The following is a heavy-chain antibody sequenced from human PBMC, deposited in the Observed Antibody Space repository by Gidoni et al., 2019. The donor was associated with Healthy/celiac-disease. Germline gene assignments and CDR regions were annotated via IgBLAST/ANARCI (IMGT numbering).Heavy chain of an antibody. J-gene: IGHJ4*02. CDR3: AKDIKGMTTVATVYDY. Sequence: EVQLVESGGGLVQTGRSLRIPCAASGFTFDVYAMHWVRQAPGKGLEWVSGISWNSGSIGYADSVKGRFTISRDNAKNSLYLQMNSLRAEDTALYYCAKDIKGMTTVATVYDYWGQGTLVTVSS. D-gene: IGHD4-4*01. CDR2: ISWNSGSI. V-gene: IGHV3-9*01. CDR1: GFTFDVYA.